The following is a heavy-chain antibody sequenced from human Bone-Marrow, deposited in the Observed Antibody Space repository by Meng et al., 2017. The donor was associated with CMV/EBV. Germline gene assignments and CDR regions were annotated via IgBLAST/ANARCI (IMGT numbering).Heavy chain of an antibody. Sequence: ASVKVSCKASGYTFTGYYMHWVRQAPGQGLEWMGWINPNSGGTNYAQKFQGRVTMTRDTSISTAYMELNMLRSDDTAVYYCARDMEPEASTAPVVYKGIHHWGQGTLVTVSS. CDR1: GYTFTGYY. D-gene: IGHD1-14*01. CDR2: INPNSGGT. CDR3: ARDMEPEASTAPVVYKGIHH. V-gene: IGHV1-2*02. J-gene: IGHJ1*01.